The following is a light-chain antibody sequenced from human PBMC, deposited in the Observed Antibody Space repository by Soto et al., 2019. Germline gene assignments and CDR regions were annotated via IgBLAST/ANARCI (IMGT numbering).Light chain of an antibody. CDR3: LQQDSSPHT. J-gene: IGKJ5*01. CDR2: GAS. V-gene: IGKV3-20*01. Sequence: EIVLTQSPGTLSLSPGERASLSCRASQSVSSNYLAWFQQKPGQAPRLLISGASNSASDIPDRFSGSGSWTDFTLTITSLEPEDFAVDYCLQQDSSPHTFGQGTRLEIK. CDR1: QSVSSNY.